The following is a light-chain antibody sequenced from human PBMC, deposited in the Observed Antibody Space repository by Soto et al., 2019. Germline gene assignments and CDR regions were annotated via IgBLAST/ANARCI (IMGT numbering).Light chain of an antibody. CDR2: GAS. CDR3: QQYGRSRYT. Sequence: EIVLTQSPGTLSLSPGERATLSCRASQSVSSSYLAWYHQKTGQAPRLLIYGASSRATGITDRFSGSGYGTDFTLTISRLEPEDFAVYYCQQYGRSRYTFGQGTKLEIK. J-gene: IGKJ2*01. V-gene: IGKV3-20*01. CDR1: QSVSSSY.